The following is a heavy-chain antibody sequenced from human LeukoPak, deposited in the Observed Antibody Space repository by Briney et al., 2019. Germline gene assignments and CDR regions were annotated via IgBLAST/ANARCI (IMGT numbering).Heavy chain of an antibody. V-gene: IGHV4-59*08. CDR2: IYYTGAT. Sequence: PSETLSLTCTVSGGSISTYWTWIRQPPGKGLEWIGYIYYTGATSYNPSLKSRVIISVDTSKKQFSLKLTSMTAADTAVYYCARYGGSGWVIDNWGQGTLVTVSS. CDR1: GGSISTY. J-gene: IGHJ4*02. CDR3: ARYGGSGWVIDN. D-gene: IGHD6-19*01.